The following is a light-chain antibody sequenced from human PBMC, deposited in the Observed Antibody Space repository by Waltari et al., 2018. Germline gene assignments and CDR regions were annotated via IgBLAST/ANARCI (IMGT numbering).Light chain of an antibody. V-gene: IGLV2-23*01. J-gene: IGLJ3*02. CDR1: SSDVGSYNL. Sequence: QSALTQPASVSGSPGQSITISCTGTSSDVGSYNLVSWYQQHPGKAPKLMIYEGSKRASGISKRFSGCKSGNTAFLTISGLQAEDEADYYCCSYTAGSTWVFGGGTKLTVL. CDR3: CSYTAGSTWV. CDR2: EGS.